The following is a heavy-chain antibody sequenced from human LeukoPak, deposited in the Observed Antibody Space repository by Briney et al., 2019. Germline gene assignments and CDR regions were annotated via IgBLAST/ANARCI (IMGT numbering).Heavy chain of an antibody. D-gene: IGHD5/OR15-5a*01. CDR3: AADWPGRLYPFDH. V-gene: IGHV3-15*01. Sequence: PGGSLRLSCVASGFAFNTAWMTWVRQAPGKGLEWVGRIKSKADGETTHYSAPVKGRFIISRDDSKNMLYLQMNTLKTEDTAVYYCAADWPGRLYPFDHWGQGTLVTVSS. CDR2: IKSKADGETT. J-gene: IGHJ4*02. CDR1: GFAFNTAW.